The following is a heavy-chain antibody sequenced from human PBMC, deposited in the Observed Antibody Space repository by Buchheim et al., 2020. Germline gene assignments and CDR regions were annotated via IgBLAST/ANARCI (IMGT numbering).Heavy chain of an antibody. D-gene: IGHD3-3*01. CDR2: INSDGSST. CDR3: ARVYDFWSGISLGMDV. Sequence: EVQLVESGGGSVQPGGSLRLSCAASGFTFSRYWMHWVRQAPGKGLVWVSRINSDGSSTSYAGSVKGRFTISRANAKNKLYLQMNSLRAEDTAVYYCARVYDFWSGISLGMDVWGQGTT. CDR1: GFTFSRYW. J-gene: IGHJ6*02. V-gene: IGHV3-74*01.